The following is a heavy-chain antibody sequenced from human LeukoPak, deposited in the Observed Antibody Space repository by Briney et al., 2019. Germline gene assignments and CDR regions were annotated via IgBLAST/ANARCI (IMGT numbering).Heavy chain of an antibody. CDR3: ARGGLENGYHSNDGFDI. J-gene: IGHJ3*02. CDR2: IYYSGST. D-gene: IGHD3-22*01. V-gene: IGHV4-59*01. Sequence: SETLSLTCTVSGGSISGYYWSWIRQPPGKGLEWSGYIYYSGSTKYNPSLKSRVTMSVDTSRNQFSLKLSSVTAADTAVYYCARGGLENGYHSNDGFDIWGQGTMVTVSS. CDR1: GGSISGYY.